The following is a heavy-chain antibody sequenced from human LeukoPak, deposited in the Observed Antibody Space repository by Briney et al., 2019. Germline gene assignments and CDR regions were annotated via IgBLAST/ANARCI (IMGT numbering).Heavy chain of an antibody. J-gene: IGHJ1*01. Sequence: GGSLRLSCAASGFTSSNYAMSWVRQAPGKGLEWVSSISRSSRHVYYGGSVKGRFTISRDNAKNSLFLQMNSLRAEDMAVYYCVRDFMGMGGTTAYLHHWGQGTLVTVSS. CDR3: VRDFMGMGGTTAYLHH. CDR2: ISRSSRHV. D-gene: IGHD1-1*01. V-gene: IGHV3-21*01. CDR1: GFTSSNYA.